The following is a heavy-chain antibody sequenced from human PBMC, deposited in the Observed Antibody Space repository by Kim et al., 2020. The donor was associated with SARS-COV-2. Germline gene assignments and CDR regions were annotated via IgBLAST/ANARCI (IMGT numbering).Heavy chain of an antibody. CDR1: GGTFSSYA. J-gene: IGHJ6*02. Sequence: SVKVSCKASGGTFSSYAISWVRQAPGQGLEWMGGIIPIFGTANYAQKFQGRFTITADESTSTAYMELSSLRSEDTAVYYCARGTAYGYVGYYYYYGMDVWGQGTTVTVSS. CDR3: ARGTAYGYVGYYYYYGMDV. V-gene: IGHV1-69*13. D-gene: IGHD5-18*01. CDR2: IIPIFGTA.